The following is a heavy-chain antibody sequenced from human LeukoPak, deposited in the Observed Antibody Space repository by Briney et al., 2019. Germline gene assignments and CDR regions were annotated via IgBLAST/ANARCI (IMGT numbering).Heavy chain of an antibody. CDR3: AKEYSSSWSYFDY. D-gene: IGHD6-13*01. CDR1: GFTFSSYA. V-gene: IGHV3-23*01. CDR2: ISGSGGST. Sequence: PGGSLRLSGEASGFTFSSYAMSWVRQAPGKGRGGVSAISGSGGSTYYADSVKGRFTISRDNSKNTLYLQMNSLRAEDTAVYYCAKEYSSSWSYFDYWGQGTLVTVSS. J-gene: IGHJ4*02.